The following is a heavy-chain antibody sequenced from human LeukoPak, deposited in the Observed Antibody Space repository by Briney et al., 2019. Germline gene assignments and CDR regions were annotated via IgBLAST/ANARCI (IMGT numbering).Heavy chain of an antibody. V-gene: IGHV4-61*02. Sequence: SETLSLTCTVSGGSISSGSYYWSWLRPPAGKGLEWLGRIYTSGSTNYNPSLKSRVTISVDTSKNQFSLKLSSVTAADTAVYYCAREVGYYDFWSGSYFDYWGQGTLVTVSS. CDR3: AREVGYYDFWSGSYFDY. CDR1: GGSISSGSYY. CDR2: IYTSGST. J-gene: IGHJ4*02. D-gene: IGHD3-3*01.